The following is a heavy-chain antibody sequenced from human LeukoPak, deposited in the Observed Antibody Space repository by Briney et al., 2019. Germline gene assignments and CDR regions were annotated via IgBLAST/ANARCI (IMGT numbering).Heavy chain of an antibody. CDR3: ARGRGYSGYDTIDY. V-gene: IGHV1-18*01. Sequence: ASVKVSCKASGYTFTGYGISWVRQAPGQGLEWMGWISAYNGNTNYAQKFQGRVTMTTDTSTSTAYMGLRSLRSDDTAVYYCARGRGYSGYDTIDYWGQGTLVTVSS. CDR1: GYTFTGYG. D-gene: IGHD5-12*01. CDR2: ISAYNGNT. J-gene: IGHJ4*02.